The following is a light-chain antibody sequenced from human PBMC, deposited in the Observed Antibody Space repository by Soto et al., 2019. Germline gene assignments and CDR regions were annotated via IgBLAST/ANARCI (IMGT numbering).Light chain of an antibody. J-gene: IGKJ1*01. Sequence: DIQTTQSPSTLSASVGDRVTITCRASETISSWLAWYQQKPGKAPKLLIYGASSLEGGVPSRFSGSRSGTEFTLSISSLQPDDFATYYCQHYNSYPWTFGQGTRVEIK. CDR2: GAS. CDR1: ETISSW. V-gene: IGKV1-5*01. CDR3: QHYNSYPWT.